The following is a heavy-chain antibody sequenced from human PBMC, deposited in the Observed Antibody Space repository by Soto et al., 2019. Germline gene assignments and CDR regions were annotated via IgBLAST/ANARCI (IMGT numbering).Heavy chain of an antibody. CDR3: VRVWSGYSGGVFDY. CDR2: IKNKANIYTA. J-gene: IGHJ4*02. Sequence: EVQLVESGGGLVQPGGSLRLSCAASGFTFSDHYMDWVRQAPGKGLEWVGRIKNKANIYTAEYAASVRGRFTISRDDSKNSLYLQMNSLKTEDTALYFCVRVWSGYSGGVFDYWGQGTLVTVSS. D-gene: IGHD3-3*01. CDR1: GFTFSDHY. V-gene: IGHV3-72*01.